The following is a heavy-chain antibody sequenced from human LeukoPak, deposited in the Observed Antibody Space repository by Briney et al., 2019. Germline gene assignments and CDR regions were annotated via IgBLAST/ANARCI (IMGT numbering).Heavy chain of an antibody. CDR2: IYYSGST. CDR1: GGSISSGGYY. J-gene: IGHJ4*02. V-gene: IGHV4-31*03. CDR3: ARSDYYDSSGYYGGFDY. Sequence: PSETLSLTCTVSGGSISSGGYYWSWIRQHPGKGLEWIGYIYYSGSTYYNPSLKSRVTISVDTSKNQFSLKLSSVTAADTAVYYCARSDYYDSSGYYGGFDYWGQGTLVTVSS. D-gene: IGHD3-22*01.